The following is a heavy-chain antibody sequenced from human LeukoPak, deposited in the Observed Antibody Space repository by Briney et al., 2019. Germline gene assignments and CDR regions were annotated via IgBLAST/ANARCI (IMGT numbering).Heavy chain of an antibody. CDR2: IYAGDSDT. D-gene: IGHD4-17*01. V-gene: IGHV5-51*01. Sequence: PGESLKISCKGSGYISTSYWIGWVRQLPGKGLVWMGIIYAGDSDTRYSPSFQGQVTISAGKSISTAYLQRSSLKASDTAMYYCARLTYPYGDEYYFDYWGQGTLVTVSS. CDR3: ARLTYPYGDEYYFDY. CDR1: GYISTSYW. J-gene: IGHJ4*02.